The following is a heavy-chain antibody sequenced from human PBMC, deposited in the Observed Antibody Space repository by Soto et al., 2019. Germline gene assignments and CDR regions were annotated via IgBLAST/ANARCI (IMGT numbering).Heavy chain of an antibody. J-gene: IGHJ6*02. CDR2: IYYSGST. Sequence: QVQLQESGPGLVKPSQTLSLTCTVSGGSISSGGYYWSWIRQHPGKGLEWIGYIYYSGSTYYNPSLKSRVTILVDTSKNQFALKLSSVTAADTAVYYCARDRRGYGDSSPNPGYYYYYGMDVWGQGTTVTVSS. V-gene: IGHV4-31*03. CDR1: GGSISSGGYY. D-gene: IGHD4-17*01. CDR3: ARDRRGYGDSSPNPGYYYYYGMDV.